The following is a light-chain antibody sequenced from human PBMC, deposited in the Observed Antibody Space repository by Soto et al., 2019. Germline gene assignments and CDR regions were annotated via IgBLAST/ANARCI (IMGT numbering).Light chain of an antibody. CDR2: AAS. Sequence: IQMTQSPSSLSASVGDRFTITCRASQSITNYLNWYQHKPGQAPNLLIYAASTLQAGVPSRFRGSGSGTDFTLTISSLQPEDFATYFCQQSNSSPPTFGGGTKVDIK. J-gene: IGKJ4*01. CDR1: QSITNY. V-gene: IGKV1-39*01. CDR3: QQSNSSPPT.